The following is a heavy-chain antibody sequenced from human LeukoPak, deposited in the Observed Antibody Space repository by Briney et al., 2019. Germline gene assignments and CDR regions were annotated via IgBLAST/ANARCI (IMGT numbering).Heavy chain of an antibody. CDR3: TRRSVGGSVATRTTYFDY. D-gene: IGHD6-6*01. CDR1: GGSITSSSHY. Sequence: PSETLSLICAASGGSITSSSHYWDWVRQPPGKGLKWIGSIYYRGDTYYSPSLKSRVTMSVDTSKNQFSLKLSSVTAADTAVYYCTRRSVGGSVATRTTYFDYWGQGTLVSVSS. CDR2: IYYRGDT. V-gene: IGHV4-39*01. J-gene: IGHJ4*02.